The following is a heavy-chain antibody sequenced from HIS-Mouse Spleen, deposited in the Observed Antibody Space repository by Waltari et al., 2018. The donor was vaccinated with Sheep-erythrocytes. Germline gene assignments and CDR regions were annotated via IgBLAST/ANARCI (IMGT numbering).Heavy chain of an antibody. CDR3: AKGGFGGNSNDAFDI. D-gene: IGHD3-16*01. V-gene: IGHV3-30*18. Sequence: VRQAPGKGLEWVAVISYDGSNKYYADSVKGRFTISRDNSKNTLYLQMNSLRAEDTAVYYCAKGGFGGNSNDAFDIWGQGTMVTVSS. J-gene: IGHJ3*02. CDR2: ISYDGSNK.